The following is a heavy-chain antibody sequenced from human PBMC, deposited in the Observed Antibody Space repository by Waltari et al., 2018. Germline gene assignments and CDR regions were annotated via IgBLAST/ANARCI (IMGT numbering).Heavy chain of an antibody. V-gene: IGHV4-39*07. Sequence: QLQLQESGPGLVKPSETLSLTCTVSGGSISSSSYYLGWIRQPPGKGLEWIGSIYCSGSTYDNPTRKSRVTIAVDKSKNQFSLKLRSVTAADTAVYYCARDIAAAGQGGLDVWGQGTTVTVSS. CDR2: IYCSGST. CDR1: GGSISSSSYY. D-gene: IGHD6-13*01. CDR3: ARDIAAAGQGGLDV. J-gene: IGHJ6*02.